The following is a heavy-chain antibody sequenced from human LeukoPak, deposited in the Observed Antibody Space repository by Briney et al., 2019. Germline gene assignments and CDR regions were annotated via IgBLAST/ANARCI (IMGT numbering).Heavy chain of an antibody. CDR3: ATAIGGSSSWYYFDY. CDR2: FDPEDGET. J-gene: IGHJ4*02. V-gene: IGHV1-24*01. D-gene: IGHD6-13*01. CDR1: GFTFSSYG. Sequence: GGSLRLSCAASGFTFSSYGMHWVRQAPGKGLEWMGGFDPEDGETIYAQKFQGRVTMTEDTSTDTAYMELSSLRSEDTAVYYCATAIGGSSSWYYFDYWGQGTLVTVSS.